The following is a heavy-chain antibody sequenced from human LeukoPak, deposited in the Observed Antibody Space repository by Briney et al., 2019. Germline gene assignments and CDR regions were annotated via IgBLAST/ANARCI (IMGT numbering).Heavy chain of an antibody. V-gene: IGHV1-2*02. CDR2: INPNSGGT. D-gene: IGHD6-19*01. Sequence: ASVKVSCKASGYTFTGYYMHWVRQAPGKGLEWMGWINPNSGGTNYAQKFQGRVTMTRDTSISTAYMELSRLRSDDTAVYYCARVGSGWREDLDYWGQGTLVTVSS. CDR3: ARVGSGWREDLDY. J-gene: IGHJ4*02. CDR1: GYTFTGYY.